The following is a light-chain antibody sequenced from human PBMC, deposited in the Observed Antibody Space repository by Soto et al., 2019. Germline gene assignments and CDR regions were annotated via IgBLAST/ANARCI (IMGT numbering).Light chain of an antibody. Sequence: EIVLTQSPGTLSLSPGERATLSCKASQSVSSNFLAWYQRKPGQAPRLLIYGASYRATDMPYRFSGSGSGTDFTLTITRREPEDFAVYYCQQDGTAPPTLGGGTKVEI. V-gene: IGKV3-20*01. CDR2: GAS. CDR1: QSVSSNF. CDR3: QQDGTAPPT. J-gene: IGKJ4*02.